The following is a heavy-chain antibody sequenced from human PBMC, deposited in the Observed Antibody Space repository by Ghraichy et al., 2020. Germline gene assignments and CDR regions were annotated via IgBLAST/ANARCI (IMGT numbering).Heavy chain of an antibody. V-gene: IGHV3-30*18. CDR3: AKGGNCSTTSCLGFDA. J-gene: IGHJ4*02. D-gene: IGHD2-2*01. Sequence: GALRLSCAASGFSFNTFAMDWVRQAPGKGLEWVALIASDGNGEFYADSVKGRFTVSRDNSKNTLFLQINSLTPEDTAVYYCAKGGNCSTTSCLGFDAWGQGTPVTVSS. CDR1: GFSFNTFA. CDR2: IASDGNGE.